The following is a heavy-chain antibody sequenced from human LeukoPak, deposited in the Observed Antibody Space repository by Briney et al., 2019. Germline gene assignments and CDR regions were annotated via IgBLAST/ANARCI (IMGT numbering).Heavy chain of an antibody. CDR2: INPNSGGT. Sequence: ASVKVSCKASGYTFTGYYMHWVRQAPGQGREWMGWINPNSGGTNYAQKFQGRVTMTRDTSISTAYMELSRLRSDDTAVYYCARVVGRPYGMDVWGQGTTVTVSS. V-gene: IGHV1-2*02. CDR3: ARVVGRPYGMDV. D-gene: IGHD1-26*01. J-gene: IGHJ6*02. CDR1: GYTFTGYY.